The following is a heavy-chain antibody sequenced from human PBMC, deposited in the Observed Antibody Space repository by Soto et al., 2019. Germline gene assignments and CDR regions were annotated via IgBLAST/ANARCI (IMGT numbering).Heavy chain of an antibody. V-gene: IGHV3-23*01. CDR1: GFTFNNYA. J-gene: IGHJ4*02. Sequence: EVQLLESGGGLLQPGGSLRLSCAASGFTFNNYAMSWVRQAPGKGLAWVSSINNGGDNIYYADSVKGRFTISRDNSKSTLYLQMNSLRDEDTAVYYCAKTFLARYCISSICYDPADYFDYWGQGTLVTVSS. CDR3: AKTFLARYCISSICYDPADYFDY. D-gene: IGHD2-2*01. CDR2: INNGGDNI.